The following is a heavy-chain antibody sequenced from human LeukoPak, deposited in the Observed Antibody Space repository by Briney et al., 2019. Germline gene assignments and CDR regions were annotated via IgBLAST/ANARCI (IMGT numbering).Heavy chain of an antibody. Sequence: ASVKVSCKASGYSFSNNDINWVRQTTGQGLEWMGWMSPNSGNTGYAQKFQGRVTMTKNTSISTSYMELSSLTSEDTAVYYCARELYQAAAGPYYFDYWGQGTLVTVSS. J-gene: IGHJ4*02. CDR2: MSPNSGNT. CDR3: ARELYQAAAGPYYFDY. V-gene: IGHV1-8*01. CDR1: GYSFSNND. D-gene: IGHD6-13*01.